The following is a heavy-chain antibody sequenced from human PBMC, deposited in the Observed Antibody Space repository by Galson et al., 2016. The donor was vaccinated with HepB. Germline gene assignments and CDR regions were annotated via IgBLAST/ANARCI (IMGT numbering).Heavy chain of an antibody. D-gene: IGHD1-7*01. Sequence: SLRLSCAASGFTFSSYGMHWARQTPGKGLEWVALISYRGSDKYYADSVKGRFTISRENSKNTVYLQMNSLRPDDTAVYYCAKEIGTTWAEYGLDVWGQGTTVTV. CDR1: GFTFSSYG. CDR2: ISYRGSDK. J-gene: IGHJ6*02. CDR3: AKEIGTTWAEYGLDV. V-gene: IGHV3-30*18.